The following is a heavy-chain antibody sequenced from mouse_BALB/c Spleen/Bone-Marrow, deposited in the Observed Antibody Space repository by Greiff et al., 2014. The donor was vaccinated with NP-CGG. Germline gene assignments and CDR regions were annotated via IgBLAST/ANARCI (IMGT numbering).Heavy chain of an antibody. J-gene: IGHJ1*01. D-gene: IGHD2-3*01. Sequence: EVMLVESGGGLVQPGGSLRLSCATSGFTFTDYYMSWVRQPPGKALEWLGFIRNKANGYTTDYSASVKGRFTISRDNSQSILYLQMNTLRAEDSATYYCARDMCDGLRWYFDVRGAGTPVTVSS. CDR2: IRNKANGYTT. CDR3: ARDMCDGLRWYFDV. V-gene: IGHV7-3*02. CDR1: GFTFTDYY.